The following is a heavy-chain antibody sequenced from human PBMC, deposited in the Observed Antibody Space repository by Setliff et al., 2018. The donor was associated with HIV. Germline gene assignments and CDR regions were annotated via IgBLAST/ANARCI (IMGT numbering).Heavy chain of an antibody. V-gene: IGHV1-69*13. CDR3: ARAGVVVAATSYYYGMDV. J-gene: IGHJ6*02. CDR1: GGTFSSYA. CDR2: IIPIFGTS. Sequence: ASVKVSCKASGGTFSSYAISWVRQAPGQGLEWMGGIIPIFGTSNYAQKFQGRVTITADESTSTAYMELSSLRSEDTAVYYCARAGVVVAATSYYYGMDVWGQGTTVTVSS. D-gene: IGHD2-15*01.